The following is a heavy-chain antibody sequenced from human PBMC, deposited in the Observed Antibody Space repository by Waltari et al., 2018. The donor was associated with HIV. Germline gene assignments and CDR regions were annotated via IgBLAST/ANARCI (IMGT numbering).Heavy chain of an antibody. CDR3: ATGQQVWETWSQLDY. D-gene: IGHD1-1*01. Sequence: QVQLVESGGGVVQPGRSLRLSCAASGFTFRHYGMHWVRQAPGKVVEWVDVYVFDGSNQYDADSVRGRFTISRDNSKKKVFLQMNSLRLDDSALYYCATGQQVWETWSQLDYWGQGTLVIVSS. CDR1: GFTFRHYG. J-gene: IGHJ4*02. V-gene: IGHV3-33*08. CDR2: YVFDGSNQ.